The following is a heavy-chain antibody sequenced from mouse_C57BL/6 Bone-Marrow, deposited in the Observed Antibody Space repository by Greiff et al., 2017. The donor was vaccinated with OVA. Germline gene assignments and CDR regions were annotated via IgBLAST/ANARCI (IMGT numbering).Heavy chain of an antibody. CDR1: GYAFSSYW. CDR3: ARSPLLLYYAMDY. V-gene: IGHV1-80*01. J-gene: IGHJ4*01. D-gene: IGHD1-1*01. Sequence: VQLQQSGAELVKPGASVKISCKASGYAFSSYWMNWVKQRPGKGLEWIGQIYPGDGDTNYNGKFKGKATLTADKSSSTAYMQLSSLTSEDSAVYFCARSPLLLYYAMDYWGQGTSVTVSS. CDR2: IYPGDGDT.